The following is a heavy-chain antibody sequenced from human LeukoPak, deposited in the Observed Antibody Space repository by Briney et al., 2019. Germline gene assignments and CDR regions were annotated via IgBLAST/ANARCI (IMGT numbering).Heavy chain of an antibody. CDR3: AKDLADIWVLKVYASDY. J-gene: IGHJ4*02. Sequence: GGSLRLSCAASGFTFSSYAMSWVRQAPGKGLEWVSAISGSGGSTYYADSVKGRFTISRDNSKNTLYLQMNSLRAEDTAVYYCAKDLADIWVLKVYASDYWGQGTLVTVSS. CDR1: GFTFSSYA. D-gene: IGHD2-8*01. CDR2: ISGSGGST. V-gene: IGHV3-23*01.